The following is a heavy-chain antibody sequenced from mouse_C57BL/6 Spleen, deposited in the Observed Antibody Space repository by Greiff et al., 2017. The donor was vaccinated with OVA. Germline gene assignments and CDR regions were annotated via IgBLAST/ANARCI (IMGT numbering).Heavy chain of an antibody. D-gene: IGHD1-1*01. CDR2: IDPSDSYT. J-gene: IGHJ4*01. CDR1: GYTFTSYW. V-gene: IGHV1-69*01. CDR3: ARDGSSYYDMDY. Sequence: QVQLKQSGAELVMPGASVKLSCKASGYTFTSYWMHWVKQRPGQGLEWIGEIDPSDSYTNYNQKFKGKSTLTVDKSSSTAYMQLSSLTSEDSAVYYCARDGSSYYDMDYGGQGTSVTVYS.